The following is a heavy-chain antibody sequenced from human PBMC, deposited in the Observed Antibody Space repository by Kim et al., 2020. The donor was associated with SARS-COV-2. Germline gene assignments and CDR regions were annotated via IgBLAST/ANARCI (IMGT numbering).Heavy chain of an antibody. V-gene: IGHV1-18*01. Sequence: ASVKVSCKTSGYPFSAFGITWVRQAPGQGLEWMGWISSFNSNANYTQSFQGRVTMTADISTSTAYMDLRSLRSADPAVYYCARSMFDSVWVTSLKQEDSW. CDR1: GYPFSAFG. CDR2: ISSFNSNA. J-gene: IGHJ5*01. D-gene: IGHD3-16*01. CDR3: ARSMFDSVWVTSLKQEDS.